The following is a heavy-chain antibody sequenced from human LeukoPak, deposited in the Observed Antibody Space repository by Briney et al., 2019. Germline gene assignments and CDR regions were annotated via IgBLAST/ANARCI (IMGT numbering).Heavy chain of an antibody. D-gene: IGHD2-15*01. V-gene: IGHV4-59*01. CDR2: IYYGGST. Sequence: SETLSLTCSVSGDSIGSYYWTWIRQSPGRGLEWIGYIYYGGSTNYSPSLKSRVSISVDTSNNQFSLQLRSVSAADTAIYYCARGRARGGSYPWFDSWGQGTLVTVSS. CDR1: GDSIGSYY. CDR3: ARGRARGGSYPWFDS. J-gene: IGHJ5*01.